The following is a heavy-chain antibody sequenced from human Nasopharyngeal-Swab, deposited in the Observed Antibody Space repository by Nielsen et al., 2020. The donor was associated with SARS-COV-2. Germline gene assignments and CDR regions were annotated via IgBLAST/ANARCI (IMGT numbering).Heavy chain of an antibody. Sequence: SVKVSCKASGGTFSSYAISWVRLAPGQGLEWMGGIIPIFGTANYAQKFQGRVTITADESTSTAYMELSSLRSEDTAVYYCAVNSNYLRYYYYGMDVWGQGTTVTVSS. CDR2: IIPIFGTA. J-gene: IGHJ6*02. V-gene: IGHV1-69*13. D-gene: IGHD4-11*01. CDR1: GGTFSSYA. CDR3: AVNSNYLRYYYYGMDV.